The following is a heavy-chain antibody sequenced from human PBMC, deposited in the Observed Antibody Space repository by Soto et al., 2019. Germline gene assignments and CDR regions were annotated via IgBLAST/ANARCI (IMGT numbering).Heavy chain of an antibody. V-gene: IGHV4-59*12. Sequence: PSETLSVTCIVSGGSISNYYWSWIRQPPGKGLEWIGYIYYSGSTNYNPSLQSRVTISVDTSKNQFSLKLSSVTAADTAVYYCARVPGPWGQGTLVTVS. J-gene: IGHJ5*02. CDR2: IYYSGST. CDR3: ARVPGP. CDR1: GGSISNYY.